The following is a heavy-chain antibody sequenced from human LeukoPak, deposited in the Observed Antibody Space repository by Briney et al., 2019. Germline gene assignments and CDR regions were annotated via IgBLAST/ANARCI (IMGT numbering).Heavy chain of an antibody. CDR3: ARGSPASV. V-gene: IGHV3-74*01. D-gene: IGHD2-2*01. CDR2: INADGRTT. J-gene: IGHJ4*02. Sequence: GRSLRLSCAASAFTFSSYWMHWVRQAPGKGLVWVSRINADGRTTNYADSVKGRFTISRDNAENTLYLQMNSLRAEDTAVYYCARGSPASVWGQGALVTVSS. CDR1: AFTFSSYW.